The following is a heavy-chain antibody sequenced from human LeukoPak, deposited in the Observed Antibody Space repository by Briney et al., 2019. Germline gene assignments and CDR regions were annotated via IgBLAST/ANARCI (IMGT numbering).Heavy chain of an antibody. CDR3: ARYSVATIDMYYFDY. Sequence: SETLSLTCTVSGGSISSSSYYWGWIRQPPGKGLEWIGSIYYSGSTYYNPSLKSRVTISVDTSKNQFPLKLSSVTAADTAVYYCARYSVATIDMYYFDYWGQGTLVTVSS. D-gene: IGHD5-12*01. V-gene: IGHV4-39*01. CDR1: GGSISSSSYY. CDR2: IYYSGST. J-gene: IGHJ4*02.